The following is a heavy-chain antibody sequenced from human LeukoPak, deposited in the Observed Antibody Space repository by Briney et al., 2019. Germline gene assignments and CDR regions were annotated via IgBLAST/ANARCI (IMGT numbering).Heavy chain of an antibody. V-gene: IGHV4-39*01. D-gene: IGHD6-19*01. J-gene: IGHJ4*02. Sequence: PSETLSLTCTVSGGSISSSSYYWGWIRQPPGKGLEWIGSIYYSGSTYYNPSLKSRVPISVDTSKNQFSLKLSSVTAADTAVYYCARGSSGWYYFDYWGQGTLVTVSS. CDR2: IYYSGST. CDR3: ARGSSGWYYFDY. CDR1: GGSISSSSYY.